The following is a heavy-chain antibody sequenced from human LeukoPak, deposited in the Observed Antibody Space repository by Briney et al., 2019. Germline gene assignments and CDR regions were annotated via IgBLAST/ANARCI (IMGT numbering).Heavy chain of an antibody. Sequence: ASVKVSCKASGYTFTGYDMHWVRQAPGQGLEWMGWINPNSGGTNYAQKFQGRVTMTRDTSISTAYMELSRLRSDDTAVYYCASREAYYDSSGYYYWGQGTLVTVSS. CDR1: GYTFTGYD. CDR3: ASREAYYDSSGYYY. J-gene: IGHJ4*02. V-gene: IGHV1-2*02. CDR2: INPNSGGT. D-gene: IGHD3-22*01.